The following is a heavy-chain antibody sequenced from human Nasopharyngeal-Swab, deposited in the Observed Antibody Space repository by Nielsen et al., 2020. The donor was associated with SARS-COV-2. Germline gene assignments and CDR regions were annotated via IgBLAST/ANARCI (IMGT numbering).Heavy chain of an antibody. V-gene: IGHV3-11*01. CDR3: ARDLKVVPAAMPPYYYYYGMDV. D-gene: IGHD2-2*01. CDR1: GFTFSDYY. Sequence: GESLKISCAASGFTFSDYYMSWIRQAPGKGLEWVSYISSSGSTIYYADSVKGRFTISRDNAKNSLHLQMNSLRAEDTAVYYCARDLKVVPAAMPPYYYYYGMDVWGQGTTVTVSS. CDR2: ISSSGSTI. J-gene: IGHJ6*02.